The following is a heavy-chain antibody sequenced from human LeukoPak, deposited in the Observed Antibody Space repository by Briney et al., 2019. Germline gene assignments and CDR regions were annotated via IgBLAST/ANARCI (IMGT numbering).Heavy chain of an antibody. CDR2: ISINRGNT. J-gene: IGHJ5*02. CDR3: ARDVGITVADSFDP. V-gene: IGHV1-18*01. D-gene: IGHD6-19*01. Sequence: ASVKVSCKASGYTSTNYGISWVRQAPGQGLEWMGWISINRGNTNYAQKFQGRVSMTTDTSTSTAYMELRGLRSDDTAMYYCARDVGITVADSFDPWGQGTLVTVSS. CDR1: GYTSTNYG.